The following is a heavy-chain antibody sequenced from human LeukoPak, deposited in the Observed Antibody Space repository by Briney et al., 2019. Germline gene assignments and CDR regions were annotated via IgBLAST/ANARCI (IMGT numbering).Heavy chain of an antibody. CDR1: GFSFSDYH. Sequence: GGSLRLSCAASGFSFSDYHMNWVRQAPGKGLEWVSSISSRSRYIYYADSVKGRFTTSRDNTKNSLYLQMNNLRAEDTGVYYCARDSAIVVLAYMDVWGKGTTVTVSS. V-gene: IGHV3-21*01. CDR2: ISSRSRYI. J-gene: IGHJ6*03. D-gene: IGHD2-15*01. CDR3: ARDSAIVVLAYMDV.